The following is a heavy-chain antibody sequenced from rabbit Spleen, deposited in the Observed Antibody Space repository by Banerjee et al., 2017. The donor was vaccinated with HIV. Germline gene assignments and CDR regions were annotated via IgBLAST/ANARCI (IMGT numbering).Heavy chain of an antibody. J-gene: IGHJ4*01. CDR2: INTYTGKP. CDR3: ARDNGSGDYIDVYFDL. CDR1: GFSFSDRDV. Sequence: QEQLVEDGGDLVKPAGSLTLTCKASGFSFSDRDVMCWVHQAPGKGLQWFACINTYTGKPVYATWAKGRFTISKSSSTTVTLQMTSLTAADTATYFCARDNGSGDYIDVYFDLWGPGTLVTVS. V-gene: IGHV1S45*01. D-gene: IGHD1-1*01.